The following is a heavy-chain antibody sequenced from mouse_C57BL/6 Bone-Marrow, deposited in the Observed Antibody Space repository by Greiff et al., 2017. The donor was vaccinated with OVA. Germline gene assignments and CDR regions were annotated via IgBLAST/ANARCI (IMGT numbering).Heavy chain of an antibody. CDR2: ISSGGSYT. V-gene: IGHV5-6*01. Sequence: EVQGVESGGDLVKPGGSLKLSCAASGFTFSSYGMSWVRQTPDKRLEWVATISSGGSYTYYPDSVKGRFTISRDNAKNTLYLQMSSLKSEDTAMYYCARHGTTVVEGYAMDYWGQGTSVTVSS. CDR1: GFTFSSYG. D-gene: IGHD1-1*01. J-gene: IGHJ4*01. CDR3: ARHGTTVVEGYAMDY.